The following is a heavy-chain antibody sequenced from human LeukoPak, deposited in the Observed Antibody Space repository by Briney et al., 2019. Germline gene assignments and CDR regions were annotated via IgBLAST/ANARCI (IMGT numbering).Heavy chain of an antibody. CDR2: IYYSGST. D-gene: IGHD3-10*01. Sequence: SETLCLTCTVSGGSISSYYWSWIRQPPGKGLEWMGYIYYSGSTNYNPSLKSRVSISVDTSKNQFSLKLSSVTAADTAVYYCARDRGGSGSQDYYYYGMDVWGKGTTVTVSS. CDR1: GGSISSYY. J-gene: IGHJ6*04. V-gene: IGHV4-59*01. CDR3: ARDRGGSGSQDYYYYGMDV.